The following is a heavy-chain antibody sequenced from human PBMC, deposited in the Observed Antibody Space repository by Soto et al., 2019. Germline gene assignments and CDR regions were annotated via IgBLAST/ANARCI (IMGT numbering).Heavy chain of an antibody. V-gene: IGHV1-18*01. D-gene: IGHD2-15*01. CDR1: GYTFTSYG. CDR2: ISAYNGNT. CDR3: SRDRGNIVVVVAATGIGFDY. J-gene: IGHJ4*02. Sequence: ASVKVSCKASGYTFTSYGISWVRQAPGQGLEWMGWISAYNGNTDYAQKLQGRVTMTTDTSTSTAYMELRSLRSDDTAVYYCSRDRGNIVVVVAATGIGFDYWGQGTLVTVSS.